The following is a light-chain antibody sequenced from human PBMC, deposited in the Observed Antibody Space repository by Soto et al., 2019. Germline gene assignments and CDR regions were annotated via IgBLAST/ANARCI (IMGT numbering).Light chain of an antibody. CDR1: HSVDRN. CDR2: GAS. J-gene: IGKJ3*01. CDR3: HQYNSWPRGT. Sequence: EIEMTQSPATLSVSPGERATLSCRASHSVDRNLAWYQQKPGQPPRLLIFGASTGATGIPARFSGSGSGTDFTLTISSLQSEDFAVYYCHQYNSWPRGTFGPGTKVEIK. V-gene: IGKV3D-15*01.